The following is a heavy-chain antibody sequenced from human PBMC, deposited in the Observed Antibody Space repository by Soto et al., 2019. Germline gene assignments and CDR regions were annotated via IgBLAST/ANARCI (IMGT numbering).Heavy chain of an antibody. Sequence: SVKVSCKASGGSLRSYAISWVRQAPGQGLEWMGGIIPIFGTANYAQKFQGRVTITADESTSTAYMELSSLRSEDTAVYYCARDRITMVRGVSNWFDPWGQGTLVTVSS. J-gene: IGHJ5*02. CDR2: IIPIFGTA. V-gene: IGHV1-69*13. CDR3: ARDRITMVRGVSNWFDP. CDR1: GGSLRSYA. D-gene: IGHD3-10*01.